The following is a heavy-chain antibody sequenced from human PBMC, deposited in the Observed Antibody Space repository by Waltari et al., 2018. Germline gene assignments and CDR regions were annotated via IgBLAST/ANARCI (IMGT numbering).Heavy chain of an antibody. Sequence: EVKLVEIGGGLVQPGRSLRLSCAASGFTFDDYAMYWVRQVPGKGLEWVSGLRWNGGNRLEAETVRGRFTISRDNAKKSLFLQMTNLRPEDTAFYFCVKAMGTSGYDAFDVWGQGTKVTVS. CDR1: GFTFDDYA. CDR2: LRWNGGNR. CDR3: VKAMGTSGYDAFDV. J-gene: IGHJ3*01. V-gene: IGHV3-9*01. D-gene: IGHD3-22*01.